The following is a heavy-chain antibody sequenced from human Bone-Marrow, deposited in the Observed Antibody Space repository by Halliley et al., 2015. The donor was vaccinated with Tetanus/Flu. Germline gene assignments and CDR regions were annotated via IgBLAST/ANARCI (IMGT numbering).Heavy chain of an antibody. Sequence: WGANIKQDGSEKYYVDSVKGRFPISRDNAKNSLYLQMNSLRAEDTAVYYCARDQQLAYWGQGTLVTVSS. J-gene: IGHJ4*02. CDR3: ARDQQLAY. D-gene: IGHD6-13*01. V-gene: IGHV3-7*04. CDR2: IKQDGSEK.